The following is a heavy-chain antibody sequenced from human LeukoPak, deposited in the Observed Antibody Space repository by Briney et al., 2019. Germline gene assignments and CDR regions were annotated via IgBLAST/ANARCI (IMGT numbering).Heavy chain of an antibody. CDR1: GFTFSSYG. V-gene: IGHV3-33*01. CDR3: ARDDLLGYCSGGSCYSDY. CDR2: IWYDGSNK. D-gene: IGHD2-15*01. Sequence: PGGSLRLSCAASGFTFSSYGMHWVRQAPGKGLEWVAVIWYDGSNKYYADSVKGRFTISRDNSKNTLYLQMNSLRAEDTAVYYCARDDLLGYCSGGSCYSDYWGQGTLVTVSS. J-gene: IGHJ4*02.